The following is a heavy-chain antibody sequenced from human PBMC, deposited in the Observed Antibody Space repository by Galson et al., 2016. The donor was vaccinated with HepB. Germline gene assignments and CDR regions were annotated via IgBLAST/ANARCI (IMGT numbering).Heavy chain of an antibody. CDR3: AKRHEFCPPVGCSVDY. D-gene: IGHD3-10*02. CDR1: GFTFRSYG. V-gene: IGHV3-30*18. CDR2: DSMDGRRK. Sequence: SLRLSCAASGFTFRSYGMHWVRQAPGKGLEWVAADSMDGRRKFYSDPVKGRFTISRDNSNNMLFLQMDSLRPDDTAVYYCAKRHEFCPPVGCSVDYWGQGTLVSVSS. J-gene: IGHJ4*02.